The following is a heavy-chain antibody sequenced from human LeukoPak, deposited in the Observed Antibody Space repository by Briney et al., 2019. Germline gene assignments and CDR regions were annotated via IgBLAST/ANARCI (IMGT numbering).Heavy chain of an antibody. CDR3: ARQTGSGLFILP. CDR1: GGSTGSNSYY. J-gene: IGHJ4*02. Sequence: PSGTPSLTCAVSGGSTGSNSYYWGWIRQPPGKGLEWIGSIYYSGNTYYNASLKSQVSISIDTSKNQFSLRLTSVTAADTAVYYCARQTGSGLFILPGGQGTLVTVSS. D-gene: IGHD3/OR15-3a*01. CDR2: IYYSGNT. V-gene: IGHV4-39*01.